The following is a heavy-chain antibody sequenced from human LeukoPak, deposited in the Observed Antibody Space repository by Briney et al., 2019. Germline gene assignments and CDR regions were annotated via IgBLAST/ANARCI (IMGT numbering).Heavy chain of an antibody. D-gene: IGHD3-10*01. CDR3: ARGDGPIHGRYYFDY. J-gene: IGHJ4*02. CDR1: GDSVSGKSVA. Sequence: SQTLSLTCAISGDSVSGKSVAWNWIRQSPSRGLEWLGSTFYRSKWSSEYATSMKGRITINPDTSKNQFSLQLISVTPEDTAVYYCARGDGPIHGRYYFDYWGQGTLITVSS. V-gene: IGHV6-1*01. CDR2: TFYRSKWSS.